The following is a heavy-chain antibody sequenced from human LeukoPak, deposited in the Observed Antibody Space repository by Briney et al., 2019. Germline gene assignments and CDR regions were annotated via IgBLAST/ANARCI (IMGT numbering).Heavy chain of an antibody. D-gene: IGHD4-11*01. J-gene: IGHJ4*02. CDR1: GFIFSSFA. Sequence: GGSLRPSCAASGFIFSSFAMHWVRQAPGKQLEYVSAICSNGGCTYYANSVKGRFTISRDNSKNTLYLQMGSLRAEDMAVYYCARWGYYSNYDYWGQGTLVTVSS. CDR2: ICSNGGCT. V-gene: IGHV3-64*01. CDR3: ARWGYYSNYDY.